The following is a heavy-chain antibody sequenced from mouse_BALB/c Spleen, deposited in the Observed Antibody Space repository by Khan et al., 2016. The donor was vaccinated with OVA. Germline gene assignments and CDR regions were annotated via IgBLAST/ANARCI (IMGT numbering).Heavy chain of an antibody. V-gene: IGHV2-2*02. CDR1: GFSLTSYG. J-gene: IGHJ3*01. CDR3: ARNYDYDEGLAY. D-gene: IGHD2-4*01. Sequence: QVQLKESGPGLVQPSQSLSITCTVSGFSLTSYGVHWVRKSPGKGLEWLGMIWSGGITDYNAAFISRLTINKDNSKSQVFFKMNSLQTNDTAIYYCARNYDYDEGLAYWGQGTLVTVSA. CDR2: IWSGGIT.